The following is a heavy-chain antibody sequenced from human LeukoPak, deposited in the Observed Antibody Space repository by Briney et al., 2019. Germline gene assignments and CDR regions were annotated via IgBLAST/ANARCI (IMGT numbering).Heavy chain of an antibody. D-gene: IGHD2/OR15-2a*01. CDR1: GEPFTGYY. CDR2: IHHSGST. V-gene: IGHV4-34*01. CDR3: ARARLGRCTNSICRYFDY. Sequence: PSETLSLTCAVHGEPFTGYYWSWIRQSPERGLEWLGEIHHSGSTNYNPSLKRPVTLSVDASRNEVSLKVDSVTAADTAVYFCARARLGRCTNSICRYFDYWGQGSVVTVSS. J-gene: IGHJ4*02.